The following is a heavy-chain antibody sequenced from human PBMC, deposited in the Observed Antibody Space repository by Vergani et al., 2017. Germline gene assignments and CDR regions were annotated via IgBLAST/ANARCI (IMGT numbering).Heavy chain of an antibody. J-gene: IGHJ5*02. V-gene: IGHV1-69*02. CDR3: ARYIRGSEGYCSGGSCYPPFNWFDP. CDR2: IIPILGIA. CDR1: GGTFSSYT. Sequence: QVQLVQSGAEVKKPGSSVKVSCKASGGTFSSYTISWVRQAPGQGLEWMGRIIPILGIANYAQKFQGRVTITADKSTSTAYMELSSLRSEDTAVYYCARYIRGSEGYCSGGSCYPPFNWFDPWGQGTLVTVSS. D-gene: IGHD2-15*01.